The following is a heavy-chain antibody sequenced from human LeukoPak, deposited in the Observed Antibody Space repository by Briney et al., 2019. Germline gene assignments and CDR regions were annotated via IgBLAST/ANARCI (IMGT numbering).Heavy chain of an antibody. CDR2: ISAYNGNT. Sequence: GASVKVSCKASGGTFSSYGISWVRQAPGQGLEWMGWISAYNGNTNYAQKLQGRVTMTTDTSTSTAYMELRSLRSDDTAVYYCARGGAYYYDSSGYVPNDYWGQGTLVTVSS. J-gene: IGHJ4*02. V-gene: IGHV1-18*01. CDR1: GGTFSSYG. D-gene: IGHD3-22*01. CDR3: ARGGAYYYDSSGYVPNDY.